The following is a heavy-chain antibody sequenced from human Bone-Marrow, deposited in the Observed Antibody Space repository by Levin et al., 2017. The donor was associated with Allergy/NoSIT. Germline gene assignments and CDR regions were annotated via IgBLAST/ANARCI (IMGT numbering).Heavy chain of an antibody. D-gene: IGHD2-2*01. CDR2: INHSGST. V-gene: IGHV4-34*01. CDR3: ASHVPPRIGYCSSTSPTRGAFDI. J-gene: IGHJ3*02. CDR1: GGSFSGYY. Sequence: PSETLSLTCAVYGGSFSGYYWSWIRQPPGKGLEWIGEINHSGSTNYNPSLKSRVTISVDTSKNQFSLKLSSVTAADTAVYYCASHVPPRIGYCSSTSPTRGAFDIWGQGTMVTVSS.